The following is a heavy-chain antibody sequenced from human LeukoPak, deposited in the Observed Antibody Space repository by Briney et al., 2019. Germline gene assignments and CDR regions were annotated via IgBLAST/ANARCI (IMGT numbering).Heavy chain of an antibody. V-gene: IGHV3-33*01. CDR3: ARDRCFFNPPEYYFDY. Sequence: PGGSLRLSCAASGFTFGSYGMHWVRQAPGKGLEWVAVIWYDGSNKYYADSVKGRFTISRDNSKNTLYLQMNSLRAEDTAVYYCARDRCFFNPPEYYFDYWGQGTLVTVSS. J-gene: IGHJ4*02. D-gene: IGHD3-3*01. CDR1: GFTFGSYG. CDR2: IWYDGSNK.